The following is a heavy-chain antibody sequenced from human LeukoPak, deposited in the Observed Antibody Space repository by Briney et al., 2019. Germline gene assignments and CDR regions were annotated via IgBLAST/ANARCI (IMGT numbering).Heavy chain of an antibody. D-gene: IGHD4-23*01. CDR2: IYYSGST. CDR3: ARGKLLGAFDI. V-gene: IGHV4-31*03. CDR1: GGSLNSGSYY. Sequence: PQTLSLTCTVFGGSLNSGSYYWSWVRQHPGKGLEWIGYIYYSGSTYYNPSLKSRVTISVDTSKNQFSLKLSSVTAADTAVYYCARGKLLGAFDIWGQGTMVTVSS. J-gene: IGHJ3*02.